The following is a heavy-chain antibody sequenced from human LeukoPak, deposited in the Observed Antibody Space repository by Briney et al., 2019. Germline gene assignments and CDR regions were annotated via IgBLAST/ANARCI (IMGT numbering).Heavy chain of an antibody. CDR3: ARAGTGVLWFGEPY. Sequence: GGSLRLSCAASGFTFSIYAMHWVRQAPGKGLEWVAVISYDGSNKYYADSVKGRFTISRDNSKNTLYLQMNSLRAEDTAVYYCARAGTGVLWFGEPYGGQGTLVTVSS. CDR1: GFTFSIYA. CDR2: ISYDGSNK. D-gene: IGHD3-10*01. J-gene: IGHJ4*02. V-gene: IGHV3-30-3*01.